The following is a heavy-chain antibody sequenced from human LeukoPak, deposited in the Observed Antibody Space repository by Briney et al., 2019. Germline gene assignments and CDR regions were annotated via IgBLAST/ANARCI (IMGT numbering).Heavy chain of an antibody. CDR2: INPNSGGT. D-gene: IGHD6-13*01. CDR1: GYTFTGYY. Sequence: GASVKVSCKASGYTFTGYYMHWVRQAPGQGLEWMGWINPNSGGTNYAQKFQGRVTMTRDTSISTAYMELSRLRSDDTAVYYCARDLEVAAADAFDIWGQGTMVTVSS. CDR3: ARDLEVAAADAFDI. J-gene: IGHJ3*02. V-gene: IGHV1-2*02.